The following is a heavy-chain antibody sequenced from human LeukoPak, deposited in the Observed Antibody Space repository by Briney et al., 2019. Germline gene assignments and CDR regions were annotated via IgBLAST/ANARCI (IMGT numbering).Heavy chain of an antibody. CDR1: GYTFTSYG. V-gene: IGHV1-18*01. D-gene: IGHD6-6*01. J-gene: IGHJ6*03. CDR2: ISAYNGNT. CDR3: ARVGSSPSLVGYYYYMDV. Sequence: GASVKLSCKASGYTFTSYGISWVRQAPGQGLEWMGWISAYNGNTNYAQKLQGRVTMTTDTSTSTAYMELRSLRSDDTAVYYCARVGSSPSLVGYYYYMDVWGKGTTVTVSS.